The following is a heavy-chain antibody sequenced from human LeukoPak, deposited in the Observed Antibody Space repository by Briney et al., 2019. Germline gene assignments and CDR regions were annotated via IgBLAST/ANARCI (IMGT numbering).Heavy chain of an antibody. V-gene: IGHV3-23*01. Sequence: GGSLRLSCAASGLTFSSYAMSWVRQAPGKGLEWVSGVSDSGGSTYYADSVKGRFTISRDNSKNTLYLQMNSLRSEDTAVYYCAMLPYPFWSGAKDYYYYGMDVWGQGTTVTVSS. CDR3: AMLPYPFWSGAKDYYYYGMDV. CDR1: GLTFSSYA. J-gene: IGHJ6*02. D-gene: IGHD3-3*01. CDR2: VSDSGGST.